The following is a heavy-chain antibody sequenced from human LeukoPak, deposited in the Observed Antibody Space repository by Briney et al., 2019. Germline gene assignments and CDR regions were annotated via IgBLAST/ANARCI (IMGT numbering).Heavy chain of an antibody. CDR1: GYTFTSHG. CDR3: ARDSFRGDSSGPIQPDY. V-gene: IGHV1-3*01. J-gene: IGHJ4*02. CDR2: INAGNGNT. D-gene: IGHD3-22*01. Sequence: ASVKVSCKTYGYTFTSHGISWVRQAPGQGLEWMGWINAGNGNTKYSQKFQGRVTITRDTSASTAYMELSSLRSEDTAVYYCARDSFRGDSSGPIQPDYWGQGTLVTVSS.